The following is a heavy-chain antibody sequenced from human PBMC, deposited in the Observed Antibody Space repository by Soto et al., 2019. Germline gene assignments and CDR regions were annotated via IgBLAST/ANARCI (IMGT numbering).Heavy chain of an antibody. V-gene: IGHV4-59*08. J-gene: IGHJ4*01. CDR1: GSSISSYY. CDR3: ARIGDYYQPFDY. Sequence: SETLSLTCTVSGSSISSYYWSWFRQPPGQGLEWLGYVYYTGTTTYNPSLKSRLTISLDTSKTQFSLKLGSVTAADTAVYYCARIGDYYQPFDYWGQGALVTVSS. D-gene: IGHD3-22*01. CDR2: VYYTGTT.